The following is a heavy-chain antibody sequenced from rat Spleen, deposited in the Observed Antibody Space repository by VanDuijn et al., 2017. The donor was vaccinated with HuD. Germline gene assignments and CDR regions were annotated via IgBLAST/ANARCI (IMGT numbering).Heavy chain of an antibody. D-gene: IGHD1-7*01. CDR1: GFIFSDHY. J-gene: IGHJ2*01. Sequence: EVQLVESGGGLVQPGRSMKLSCAASGFIFSDHYVAWVRQAPTKGLEWVASISYDGGSTYYRDSVKGRFTISRDNAKSTLYLQMDSLRSEDTATYYCARHVGTDYFDYWGQGVMVTVSS. V-gene: IGHV5-20*01. CDR2: ISYDGGST. CDR3: ARHVGTDYFDY.